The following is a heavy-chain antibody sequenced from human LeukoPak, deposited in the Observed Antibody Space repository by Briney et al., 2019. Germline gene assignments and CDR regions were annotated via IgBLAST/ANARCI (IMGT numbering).Heavy chain of an antibody. J-gene: IGHJ4*02. CDR1: GYTFTSYY. V-gene: IGHV1-46*01. D-gene: IGHD5-18*01. Sequence: ASVKVSCKASGYTFTSYYMHWVRQAPGQGLEWMGIINPSGGNTGYAQKFQGRVTITRNTSISTAYMELSSLRSEDTAVYYCARSDTAMVHFDYWGQGTLVTVSS. CDR2: INPSGGNT. CDR3: ARSDTAMVHFDY.